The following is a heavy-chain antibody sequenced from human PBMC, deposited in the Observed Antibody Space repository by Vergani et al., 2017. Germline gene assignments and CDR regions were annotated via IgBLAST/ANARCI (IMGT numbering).Heavy chain of an antibody. CDR1: GFTFSSYE. CDR2: ISSSGSTI. Sequence: EVQLVESGGGLVQPGGSLRLSCAASGFTFSSYEMNWVRQAPGKGLEWVSYISSSGSTIYYADSVKGRFTISRDNAKNSLYLQMNSLRAEDTAVYYCARVPAASYYYYYGMDVWGQGTTVTVSS. CDR3: ARVPAASYYYYYGMDV. J-gene: IGHJ6*02. V-gene: IGHV3-48*03. D-gene: IGHD2-2*01.